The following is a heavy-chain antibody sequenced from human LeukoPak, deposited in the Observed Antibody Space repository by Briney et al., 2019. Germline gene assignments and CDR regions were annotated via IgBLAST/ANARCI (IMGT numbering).Heavy chain of an antibody. CDR2: IYYTGGT. Sequence: SETLSLTCAVPGGSISSYYWSWIRQPPGKGLEWIGYIYYTGGTNYNPSLESRVTISVDTSKSQFSLKLTSVTAADTAVYFCARDRALGGWLLTFDYWGRGTLVTVSS. D-gene: IGHD5-24*01. V-gene: IGHV4-59*01. J-gene: IGHJ4*02. CDR1: GGSISSYY. CDR3: ARDRALGGWLLTFDY.